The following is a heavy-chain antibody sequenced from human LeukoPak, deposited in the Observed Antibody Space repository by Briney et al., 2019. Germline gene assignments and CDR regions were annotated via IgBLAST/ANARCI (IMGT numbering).Heavy chain of an antibody. CDR3: VTVTSDY. Sequence: GSLRLSCVASRFSFSSYGMSWVRQAPGKGVEWVSAMSVSGGSTYYADSVKGRFTMSRDNSKNTLYLQMNSLRAEDTAVYYCVTVTSDYWGQGTLVTVSS. V-gene: IGHV3-23*01. CDR2: MSVSGGST. J-gene: IGHJ4*02. CDR1: RFSFSSYG. D-gene: IGHD4-17*01.